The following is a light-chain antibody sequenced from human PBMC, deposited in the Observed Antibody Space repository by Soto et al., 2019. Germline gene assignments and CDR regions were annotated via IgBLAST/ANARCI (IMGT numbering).Light chain of an antibody. CDR3: GAWDSNLSAVV. CDR2: DNN. Sequence: QSVLTQPPSVSAAPGQKVTISCSGSSSNIGKNYVSWYQHLPGTAPKLLIYDNNKRPSGIPDRFSGSKSGTSATLGITGLQTGDEAKYSSGAWDSNLSAVVFGTGTKVTVL. CDR1: SSNIGKNY. V-gene: IGLV1-51*01. J-gene: IGLJ1*01.